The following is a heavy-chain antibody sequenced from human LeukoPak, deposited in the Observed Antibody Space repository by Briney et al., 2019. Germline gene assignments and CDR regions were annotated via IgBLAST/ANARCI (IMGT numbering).Heavy chain of an antibody. D-gene: IGHD2-8*01. V-gene: IGHV3-74*01. J-gene: IGHJ4*02. Sequence: GGSLSLSCAASGFSFSAHWMHWVRHAPGKGLMWVAQINGDATATNYAGSVKGRFTISRDNAKNTVHLQMSALTAEDTAVYYCARDKWWVASDHWGQGSLVTVSS. CDR3: ARDKWWVASDH. CDR1: GFSFSAHW. CDR2: INGDATAT.